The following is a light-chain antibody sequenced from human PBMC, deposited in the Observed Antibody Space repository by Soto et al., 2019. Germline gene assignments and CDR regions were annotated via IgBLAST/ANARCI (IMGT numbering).Light chain of an antibody. CDR2: GAS. CDR1: QSVSSSY. J-gene: IGKJ1*01. CDR3: QQYGSSPTWT. V-gene: IGKV3-20*01. Sequence: EIVLTQSPGTLSLSPVERATLSCRASQSVSSSYLAWYQQKPGQAPRLLIYGASSGATGIPDRFSGSGSGTDFTLTISRLEPEDFAVYYCQQYGSSPTWTFGQGTKVDIK.